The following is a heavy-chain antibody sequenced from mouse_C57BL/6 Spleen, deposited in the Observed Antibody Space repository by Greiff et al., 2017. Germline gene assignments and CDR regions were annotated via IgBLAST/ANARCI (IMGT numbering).Heavy chain of an antibody. J-gene: IGHJ1*03. Sequence: QVQLQQPGAELVKPGASVQLSCKASGYTFTSYWMHWVQQRPGRGLEWIGRIDPNSGGTKYNEKFTSKATLTVDKPSSTADMQLSSLTSEDSAVYYWAREGLREGYWYFDVWGTGTTVTVSS. CDR1: GYTFTSYW. CDR3: AREGLREGYWYFDV. CDR2: IDPNSGGT. V-gene: IGHV1-72*01. D-gene: IGHD2-4*01.